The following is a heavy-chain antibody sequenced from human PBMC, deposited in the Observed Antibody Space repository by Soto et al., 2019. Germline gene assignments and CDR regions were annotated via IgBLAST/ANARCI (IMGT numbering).Heavy chain of an antibody. D-gene: IGHD6-19*01. CDR2: IIPILGTA. V-gene: IGHV1-69*06. Sequence: SVKVSCKASGGTVSSYAISWVRQAHGQGLEWMGGIIPILGTANYGQKFQGRVTITAEKATRTAYMELSSLRSEDAAVYYCARGWGDSSGPLQPLYAFHIWVPGTMVTV. CDR3: ARGWGDSSGPLQPLYAFHI. CDR1: GGTVSSYA. J-gene: IGHJ3*02.